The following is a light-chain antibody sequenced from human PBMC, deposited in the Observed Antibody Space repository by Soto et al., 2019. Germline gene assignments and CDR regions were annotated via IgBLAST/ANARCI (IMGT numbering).Light chain of an antibody. CDR1: SGSIASNY. CDR3: QSYHSGNVV. Sequence: NFMLTQPHSVSESPGKTVNISCTRSSGSIASNYVQWYQQRPGSAPTTVIYEENERPSGVPDRFSGSIDSSSNSASLTISGLKTDDEADYYCQSYHSGNVVFGGGTKLTVL. J-gene: IGLJ2*01. CDR2: EEN. V-gene: IGLV6-57*04.